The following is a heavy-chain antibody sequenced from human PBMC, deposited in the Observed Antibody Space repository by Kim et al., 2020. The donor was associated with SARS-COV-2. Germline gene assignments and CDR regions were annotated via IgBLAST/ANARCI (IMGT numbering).Heavy chain of an antibody. D-gene: IGHD3-22*01. CDR1: GGSISSSSYY. V-gene: IGHV4-39*01. Sequence: SETLSLTCTVSGGSISSSSYYWGWIRQPPGKGLEWIGSIYYSGSTYYNPSLKSRVTISVDTSKNQFSLKLSSVTAADTAVYYCARGLTMIVVVISGGWVDPWGQETLVTVSS. CDR2: IYYSGST. CDR3: ARGLTMIVVVISGGWVDP. J-gene: IGHJ5*02.